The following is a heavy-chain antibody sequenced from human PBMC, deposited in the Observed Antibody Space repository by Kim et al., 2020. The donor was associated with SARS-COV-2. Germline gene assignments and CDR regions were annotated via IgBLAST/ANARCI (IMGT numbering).Heavy chain of an antibody. CDR1: GFTFRSYA. CDR2: ISYDGNYK. D-gene: IGHD6-19*01. V-gene: IGHV3-30*03. J-gene: IGHJ4*02. CDR3: ARPRDISMAGHFEH. Sequence: GGSLRLSCAASGFTFRSYAMHWVRQAPGKGLERVAAISYDGNYKYYANSVEGRFTMSRDNSKNTLYLQMNSLRAEDTAVYYCARPRDISMAGHFEHWGQGTLVTVSS.